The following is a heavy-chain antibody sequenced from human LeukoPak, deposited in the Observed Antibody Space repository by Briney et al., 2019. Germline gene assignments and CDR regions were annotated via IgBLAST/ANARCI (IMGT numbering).Heavy chain of an antibody. V-gene: IGHV4-61*02. Sequence: SDTLSLTCTVSGGSISSGTYYWYWIRQPPGKGLERIVRVYTSGITNYNPSLNSRVTISVDTSKNQFSLKLTSVTASDTAVYYCARLPDPWGQGTLVTVSS. CDR1: GGSISSGTYY. CDR3: ARLPDP. J-gene: IGHJ5*02. CDR2: VYTSGIT.